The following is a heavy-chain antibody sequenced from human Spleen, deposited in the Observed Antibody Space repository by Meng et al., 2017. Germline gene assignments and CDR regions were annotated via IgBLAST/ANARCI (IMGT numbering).Heavy chain of an antibody. CDR3: TRGRGWWGFDP. CDR2: INHSGST. CDR1: GGSISSSSYY. V-gene: IGHV4-39*07. D-gene: IGHD2-15*01. J-gene: IGHJ5*02. Sequence: SETLSLTCTVSGGSISSSSYYWGWIRQPPGKGLEWIGEINHSGSTNYNPSLKSRVTISVDTSKNQFSLKLSSVTAADTAVYYCTRGRGWWGFDPWGQGTLVTVSS.